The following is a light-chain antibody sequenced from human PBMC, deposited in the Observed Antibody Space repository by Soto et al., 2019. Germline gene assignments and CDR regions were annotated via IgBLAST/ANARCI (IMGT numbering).Light chain of an antibody. CDR2: GAS. Sequence: EIVMTQSPATLSVSPGERATLSCRASQSVNNNLAWYQQKPGQAPRLLIYGASARATGIPARFSGSGSGTEFTLTISSLQSEDFAVYYCQQYYDWPRFTFGQGTKLQMK. CDR1: QSVNNN. CDR3: QQYYDWPRFT. V-gene: IGKV3-15*01. J-gene: IGKJ2*01.